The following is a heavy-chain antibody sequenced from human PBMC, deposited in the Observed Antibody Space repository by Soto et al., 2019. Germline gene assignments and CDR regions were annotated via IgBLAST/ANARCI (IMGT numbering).Heavy chain of an antibody. CDR3: TTGTDYYGDYVYFDY. CDR2: IKSKTDGGTT. CDR1: GFTFSNAW. D-gene: IGHD4-17*01. Sequence: GGSLRLSCAASGFTFSNAWMSWVRQAPGKGLEWVGRIKSKTDGGTTDYAAPVKGRFTISRDDSKNTLYLQMNSLKTEDTAVYYCTTGTDYYGDYVYFDYWGQGTLVTVAS. J-gene: IGHJ4*02. V-gene: IGHV3-15*01.